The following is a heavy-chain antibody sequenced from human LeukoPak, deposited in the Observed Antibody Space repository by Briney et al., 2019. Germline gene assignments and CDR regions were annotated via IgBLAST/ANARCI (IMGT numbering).Heavy chain of an antibody. CDR3: ARGKYYYDGSGYSGLLSH. Sequence: GGSLRLSCAASGLNVSSNYMNWVRQAPGKGLEWVALIYSGGQTYYADSVKGRFTISRDNSKNTVFLQMNSLRAEDTAVYYCARGKYYYDGSGYSGLLSHWGQGTLVTVSS. CDR1: GLNVSSNY. V-gene: IGHV3-53*01. CDR2: IYSGGQT. D-gene: IGHD3-22*01. J-gene: IGHJ4*02.